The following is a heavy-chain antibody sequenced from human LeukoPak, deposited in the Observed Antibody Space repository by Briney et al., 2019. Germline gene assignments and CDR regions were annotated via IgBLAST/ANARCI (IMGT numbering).Heavy chain of an antibody. J-gene: IGHJ4*02. D-gene: IGHD3-22*01. CDR3: ARDDSSGLRAYYFEY. CDR2: ISSNGGST. Sequence: GGSLRLSCAASGFTFSSYAMHWVRQAPGKGLEYVSAISSNGGSTYYANSVKGRFTISRDNSKNTLYLQMGSLRAEDMAVYYCARDDSSGLRAYYFEYWGQGRLVTVS. CDR1: GFTFSSYA. V-gene: IGHV3-64*01.